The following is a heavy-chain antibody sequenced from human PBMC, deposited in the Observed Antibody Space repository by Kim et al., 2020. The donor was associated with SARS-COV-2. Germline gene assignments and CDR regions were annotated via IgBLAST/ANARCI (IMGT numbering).Heavy chain of an antibody. J-gene: IGHJ4*02. V-gene: IGHV3-74*01. D-gene: IGHD2-21*02. CDR3: AREIHNGDGWGTYDS. Sequence: GGSLRLSCEASGFTFGSYFMHWVLQAPGKGLVWVSRILGDGTKTFDAESVRGRFTISRDNVKNKLYLQMNALRVDDTAVYYCAREIHNGDGWGTYDSWGQGTLVTVSS. CDR2: ILGDGTKT. CDR1: GFTFGSYF.